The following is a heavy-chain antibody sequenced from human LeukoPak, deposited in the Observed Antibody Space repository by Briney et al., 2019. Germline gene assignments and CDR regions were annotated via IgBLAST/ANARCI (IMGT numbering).Heavy chain of an antibody. CDR1: GFTFSSYA. D-gene: IGHD6-19*01. V-gene: IGHV3-15*01. CDR3: TTGIAVAGTLSDY. CDR2: IKSKTDGGTT. Sequence: PGGSLRLSCAASGFTFSSYAMSWVRQAPGKGLEWVGRIKSKTDGGTTDYAAPVKGRFTISRDDSKNTLYLQMNSLKTEDTAVYYCTTGIAVAGTLSDYWGQGTLVTVSS. J-gene: IGHJ4*02.